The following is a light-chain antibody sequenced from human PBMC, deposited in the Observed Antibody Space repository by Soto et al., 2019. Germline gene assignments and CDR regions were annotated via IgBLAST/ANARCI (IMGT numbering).Light chain of an antibody. Sequence: EIVLTQSPGTLSLSPGERATLSCRASQSVSSNYLAWYQQKPGQAPRPLIYGASSRATGIPVRFSGSGGGTDFNLTISRLESEDFAVYYCQQYGSSPWTFGQGTKVEIK. CDR2: GAS. CDR1: QSVSSNY. CDR3: QQYGSSPWT. J-gene: IGKJ1*01. V-gene: IGKV3-20*01.